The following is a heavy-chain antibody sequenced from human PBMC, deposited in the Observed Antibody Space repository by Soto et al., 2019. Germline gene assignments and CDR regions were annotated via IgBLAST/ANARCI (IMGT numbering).Heavy chain of an antibody. V-gene: IGHV3-49*04. D-gene: IGHD6-19*01. CDR1: GFTFGDYA. J-gene: IGHJ4*02. Sequence: GGSLRLSCTASGFTFGDYAMSWVRQAPGKGLEWVGFIRSKAYGGTTEYAASVKGRFTISRDDSKSIAYLQMNSLKTEDTAVYYCTRVNQEWLVPGYCGQGTLLTVSS. CDR2: IRSKAYGGTT. CDR3: TRVNQEWLVPGY.